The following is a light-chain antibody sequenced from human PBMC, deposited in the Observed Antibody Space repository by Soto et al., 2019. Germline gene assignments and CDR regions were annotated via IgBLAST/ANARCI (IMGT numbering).Light chain of an antibody. Sequence: IVITQSSATLSVSPGERATLSCRASQSVSSNLAWYQQKPGQAPRLLIYGASTRATGIPARFSGSGSGTEFTLTIRSLQSEDFAVYFCQQYNDWWTFGQGTKVDIK. CDR3: QQYNDWWT. V-gene: IGKV3-15*01. CDR1: QSVSSN. CDR2: GAS. J-gene: IGKJ1*01.